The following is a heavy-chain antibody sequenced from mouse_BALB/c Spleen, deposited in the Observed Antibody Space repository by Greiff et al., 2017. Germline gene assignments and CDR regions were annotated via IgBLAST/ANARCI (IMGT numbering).Heavy chain of an antibody. CDR1: GFSLTGYG. CDR3: ARGRYRYEVYAMDY. Sequence: VNVVESGPGLVAPSQSLSITCTVSGFSLTGYGVNWVRQPPGKGLEWLGMIWGDGSTDYNSALKSRLSISKDNSKSQVFLKMNSLQTDDTARYYCARGRYRYEVYAMDYWGQGTSVTVSS. CDR2: IWGDGST. V-gene: IGHV2-6-7*01. J-gene: IGHJ4*01. D-gene: IGHD2-14*01.